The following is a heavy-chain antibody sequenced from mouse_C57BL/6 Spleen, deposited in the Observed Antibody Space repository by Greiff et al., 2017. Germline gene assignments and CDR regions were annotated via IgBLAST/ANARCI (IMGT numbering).Heavy chain of an antibody. Sequence: DVQLQESGPELVKPGASVKIPCKASGYTFTDYNMDWVKQSHGKSLEWIGDINPTNGGTIYNQKFKGKATLTVDKSSSTAYMELRSLTSEDTAVYYCARGSNYDYWGQGTTLTVSS. J-gene: IGHJ2*01. CDR1: GYTFTDYN. D-gene: IGHD2-5*01. V-gene: IGHV1-18*01. CDR3: ARGSNYDY. CDR2: INPTNGGT.